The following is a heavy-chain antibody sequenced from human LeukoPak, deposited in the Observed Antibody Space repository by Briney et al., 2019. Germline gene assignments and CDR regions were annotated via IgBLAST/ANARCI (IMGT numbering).Heavy chain of an antibody. D-gene: IGHD3-10*01. V-gene: IGHV1-18*01. Sequence: ASVKVSCKASGYTFTSYGISGVRQAPGQGLEWMGWISAYNGNTNYAQKLQGRVTMTTDTSTNTAYMELRSLRSDDTAVYYCATTGLQIGSGTAFDPWGQGTLVTVSS. CDR1: GYTFTSYG. CDR2: ISAYNGNT. J-gene: IGHJ5*02. CDR3: ATTGLQIGSGTAFDP.